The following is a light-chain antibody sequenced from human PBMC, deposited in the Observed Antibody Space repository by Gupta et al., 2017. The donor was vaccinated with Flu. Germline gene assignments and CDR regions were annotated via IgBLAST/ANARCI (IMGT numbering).Light chain of an antibody. V-gene: IGLV1-47*01. J-gene: IGLJ2*01. CDR1: TSNIGKNY. CDR3: AAWDDRMSGVL. Sequence: RVTISSSVNTSNIGKNYVYWYQQLPAAAPKLLIYRNDQRPSGVPDRFSGSKSATSASLAISGLRAEDEAGYHCAAWDDRMSGVLFGGGTKLTVL. CDR2: RND.